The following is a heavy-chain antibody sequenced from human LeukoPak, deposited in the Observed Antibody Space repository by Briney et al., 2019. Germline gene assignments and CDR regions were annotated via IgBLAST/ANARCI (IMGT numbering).Heavy chain of an antibody. CDR1: GFTVSSNY. V-gene: IGHV3-53*01. CDR3: ATAYCSGGSCHPYYFDF. D-gene: IGHD2-15*01. J-gene: IGHJ4*02. CDR2: IYSGGST. Sequence: GGSLRLSCAASGFTVSSNYMSWVRQAPGKGLEWVSVIYSGGSTYYADSVKGRFTISRDNSKNTLYFHLNSLRAEDAALYYCATAYCSGGSCHPYYFDFWGQGTPVTVSS.